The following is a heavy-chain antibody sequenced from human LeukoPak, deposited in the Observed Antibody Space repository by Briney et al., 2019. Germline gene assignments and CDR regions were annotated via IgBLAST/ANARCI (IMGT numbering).Heavy chain of an antibody. CDR1: GGSISSGGYS. Sequence: SETLSLTCAVSGGSISSGGYSWSWIRQPPGKGLEWIGYIYHSGSTYYNPSLKSRVTISVDRSKNQSSLKLSSVTAADTAVYYCARAVRRITIFGVVTDAFDIWGQGTMVTVSS. CDR2: IYHSGST. CDR3: ARAVRRITIFGVVTDAFDI. J-gene: IGHJ3*02. V-gene: IGHV4-30-2*01. D-gene: IGHD3-3*01.